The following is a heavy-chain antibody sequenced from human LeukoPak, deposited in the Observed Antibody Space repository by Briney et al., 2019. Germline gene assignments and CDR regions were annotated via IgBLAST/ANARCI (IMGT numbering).Heavy chain of an antibody. D-gene: IGHD6-13*01. Sequence: PSEALSLTRTVCRGSISRYFWSSIRPPPGKGREWVGYIYYSGSTNHNPSLKSRVTISVDTSKNQFSLKSRSVTAADTAVYYVARRGGSWDGLVWYFDLWGGSTLVTVSS. CDR2: IYYSGST. CDR1: RGSISRYF. J-gene: IGHJ2*01. V-gene: IGHV4-59*08. CDR3: ARRGGSWDGLVWYFDL.